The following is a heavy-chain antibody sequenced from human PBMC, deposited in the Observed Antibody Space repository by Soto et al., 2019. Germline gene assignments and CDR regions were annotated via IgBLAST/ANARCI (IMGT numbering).Heavy chain of an antibody. CDR2: IIPIAGTA. J-gene: IGHJ6*02. CDR3: ARSGSTVLVVVNVNYYYAMDV. D-gene: IGHD3-22*01. V-gene: IGHV1-69*12. CDR1: VGTFRRDA. Sequence: QVQLVQSGAEVKKPGSSVKVSCKASVGTFRRDAISWVRQAPGQGLEWMGGIIPIAGTAHYAQKFQGRVTITADEPTSTAYMGLSSLRSEDTAVYYCARSGSTVLVVVNVNYYYAMDVWGQGPTVTLSS.